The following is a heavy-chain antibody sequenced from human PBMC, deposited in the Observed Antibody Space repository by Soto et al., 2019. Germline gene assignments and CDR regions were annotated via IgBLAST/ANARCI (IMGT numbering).Heavy chain of an antibody. CDR1: GGTFSSYA. J-gene: IGHJ3*02. CDR2: IIPIFGTA. Sequence: SVKVSCKASGGTFSSYAISWVRQAPGQGLEWMGGIIPIFGTANYAQKFQGRVTITADESTSTAYMELRSLRSDDMAVYYCARDQAPYYDFWSGYYFAAFDIWGQGTMVTVSS. CDR3: ARDQAPYYDFWSGYYFAAFDI. D-gene: IGHD3-3*01. V-gene: IGHV1-69*13.